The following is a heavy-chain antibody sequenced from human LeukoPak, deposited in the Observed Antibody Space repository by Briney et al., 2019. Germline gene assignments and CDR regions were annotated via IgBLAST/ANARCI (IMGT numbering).Heavy chain of an antibody. D-gene: IGHD3-22*01. CDR2: IYHSGST. V-gene: IGHV4-38-2*02. CDR3: AGKYYFDSSAYFYVDY. CDR1: GYSIGTGYN. Sequence: PSETLSLSCTVSGYSIGTGYNWGWLRPPPGKRLEWIGSIYHSGSTYYNPSLKSRVTISMDTSKNQFSLKLSSVTAEDTAFYYCAGKYYFDSSAYFYVDYWGQGTLVTVSS. J-gene: IGHJ4*02.